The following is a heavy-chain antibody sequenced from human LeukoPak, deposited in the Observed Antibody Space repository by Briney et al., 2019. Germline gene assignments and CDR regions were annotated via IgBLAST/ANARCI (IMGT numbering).Heavy chain of an antibody. CDR1: GGSFSGYY. V-gene: IGHV4-34*01. D-gene: IGHD3-22*01. Sequence: SETLSLTCAVYGGSFSGYYWSWIRQPPGKGLEWIGEINHSGSTNYNPSLKSRVTISVDTSKNQFSLKLSPVTAADTAVYYCARALLNYYDSSGYYSSWYFDYWGQGTLVTVSS. CDR2: INHSGST. CDR3: ARALLNYYDSSGYYSSWYFDY. J-gene: IGHJ4*02.